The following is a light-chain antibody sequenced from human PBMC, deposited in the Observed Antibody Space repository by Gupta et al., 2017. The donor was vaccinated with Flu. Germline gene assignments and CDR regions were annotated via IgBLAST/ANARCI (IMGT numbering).Light chain of an antibody. J-gene: IGKJ1*01. CDR2: QVS. CDR3: MQGSRWPWA. CDR1: QSLVYSDGNIY. V-gene: IGKV2-30*01. Sequence: DVVMTQSPLSLPVTLGQPASISCRSSQSLVYSDGNIYLHWFQQRPGQSPRRLIYQVSHRESGVPDRFSGSGSGTDFTLKISRVEAEDAGVYYCMQGSRWPWAFGQGTKVEIK.